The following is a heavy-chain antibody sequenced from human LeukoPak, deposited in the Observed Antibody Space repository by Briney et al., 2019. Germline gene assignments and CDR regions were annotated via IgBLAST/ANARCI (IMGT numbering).Heavy chain of an antibody. CDR3: AREAYYDSSGYYN. V-gene: IGHV4-34*01. CDR2: INHSGST. Sequence: PETLSLTCAVSGGSFSGYYWSWIRQPPGKGLEWIGEINHSGSTNYNPSLKSRVTISVDTSKNQFSLKLSSVTAADTAGYYCAREAYYDSSGYYNWGQGTLVTVSS. CDR1: GGSFSGYY. J-gene: IGHJ4*02. D-gene: IGHD3-22*01.